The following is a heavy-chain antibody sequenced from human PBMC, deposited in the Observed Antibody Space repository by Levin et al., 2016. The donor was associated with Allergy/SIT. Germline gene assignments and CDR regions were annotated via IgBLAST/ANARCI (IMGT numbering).Heavy chain of an antibody. CDR1: GASINSGGYY. CDR2: IYYSGST. CDR3: ARSGSYKGYFDY. V-gene: IGHV4-61*08. Sequence: SETLSLTCTVSGASINSGGYYWSWIRQPPGKGLEWIGYIYYSGSTNYNPSLKSRVTISVDTSKNQFSLKLSSVTAADTAVYYCARSGSYKGYFDYWGQGTLVTVSS. J-gene: IGHJ4*02. D-gene: IGHD1-26*01.